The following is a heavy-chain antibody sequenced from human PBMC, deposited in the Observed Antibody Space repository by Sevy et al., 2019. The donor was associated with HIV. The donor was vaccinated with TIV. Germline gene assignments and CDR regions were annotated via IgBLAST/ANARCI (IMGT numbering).Heavy chain of an antibody. CDR1: GFTFTDYY. V-gene: IGHV1-2*02. CDR2: INPNSGDT. D-gene: IGHD6-19*01. Sequence: ASVKVSCKASGFTFTDYYIHWVRQAPGQGLEWMGWINPNSGDTNYAQNFQGRVTMTRDTSISTASMDLSTLRSDDTAVYYGARSDSSGWNDYWGQGTLVTVSS. CDR3: ARSDSSGWNDY. J-gene: IGHJ4*02.